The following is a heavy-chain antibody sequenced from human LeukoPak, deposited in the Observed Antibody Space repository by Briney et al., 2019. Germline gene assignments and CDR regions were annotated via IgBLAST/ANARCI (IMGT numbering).Heavy chain of an antibody. CDR1: GFAFDEFA. CDR2: ISFNSANI. V-gene: IGHV3-9*01. CDR3: AKALYSASWYDFFDF. D-gene: IGHD6-13*01. J-gene: IGHJ4*01. Sequence: GGSLRLSCAASGFAFDEFAIHWVRHLPGKGLEWVSGISFNSANINYADSVKGRFTISRDNAKNSLYLQMNSLRIADTAVYYCAKALYSASWYDFFDFWGRGTLVTVSS.